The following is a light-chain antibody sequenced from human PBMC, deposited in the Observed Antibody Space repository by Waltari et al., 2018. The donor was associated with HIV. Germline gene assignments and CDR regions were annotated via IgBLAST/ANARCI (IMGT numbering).Light chain of an antibody. CDR2: DSS. V-gene: IGKV3-11*01. CDR1: QSIGSY. CDR3: HQRSNWPLT. J-gene: IGKJ4*01. Sequence: EIVLTQSPATLSLSPGKRATLPCRVSQSIGSYLAWYQQKPGQAPRLLIYDSSNRASGIPARFSGSGSGTDFTLTISSLEPEDFAVYYCHQRSNWPLTFGGGTKVEI.